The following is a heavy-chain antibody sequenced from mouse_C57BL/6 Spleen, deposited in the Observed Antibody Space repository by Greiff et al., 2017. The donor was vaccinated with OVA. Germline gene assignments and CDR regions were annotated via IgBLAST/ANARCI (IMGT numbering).Heavy chain of an antibody. CDR2: IYPGSGNT. V-gene: IGHV1-76*01. CDR3: ARPGSSSFDY. CDR1: GYTFTDYY. Sequence: VQLQQSGAELVRPGASVKLSCKASGYTFTDYYINWVKQRPGQGLEWIERIYPGSGNTYYNEKFKGKATLTAEKSSSTAYMQLSSLTSEDSAVYFCARPGSSSFDYWGKGTTLTVSS. D-gene: IGHD1-1*01. J-gene: IGHJ2*01.